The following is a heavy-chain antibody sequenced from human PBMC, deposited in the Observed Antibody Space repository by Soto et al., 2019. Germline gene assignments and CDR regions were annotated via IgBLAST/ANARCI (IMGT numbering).Heavy chain of an antibody. D-gene: IGHD6-6*01. J-gene: IGHJ6*02. V-gene: IGHV5-51*01. CDR2: IYPGDSDT. CDR3: ARHDTSYSSSRGFYYGMDV. Sequence: PGESLKISCKGSGYSFTSYWIGWVRQMPGKGLEWMGIIYPGDSDTSYSPSFQGQVTISADKSISTAYLQWSSLKASDTAMYYCARHDTSYSSSRGFYYGMDVWGQGTTVTVSS. CDR1: GYSFTSYW.